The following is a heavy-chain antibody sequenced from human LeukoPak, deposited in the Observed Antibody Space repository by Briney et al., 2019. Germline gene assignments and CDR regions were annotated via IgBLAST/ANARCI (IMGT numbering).Heavy chain of an antibody. CDR2: IYYSGST. J-gene: IGHJ6*02. Sequence: PSETLSLTCTVSGGSSRSYYWSWIRQPPGKGLEWIGYIYYSGSTNYNPSLKSRVTISVDTSKNQFSLKLSSVTAADTAVYYCARDFWSGYYTNGMDVWGQGTTVTVSS. V-gene: IGHV4-59*01. D-gene: IGHD3-3*01. CDR1: GGSSRSYY. CDR3: ARDFWSGYYTNGMDV.